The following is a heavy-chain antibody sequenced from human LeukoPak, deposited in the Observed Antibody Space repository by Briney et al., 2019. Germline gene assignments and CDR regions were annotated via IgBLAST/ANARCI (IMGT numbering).Heavy chain of an antibody. CDR2: IYYSGSI. V-gene: IGHV4-59*08. D-gene: IGHD5-12*01. Sequence: SETLSLTCTVSGGSISGYYWSWIRQPPGKGLEWIGYIYYSGSINYNPPLKSRVTISVDTSKNHFSLKLSSVTAADTAVYYCARQVSGYYFDLWGRGTLVTVSS. CDR1: GGSISGYY. CDR3: ARQVSGYYFDL. J-gene: IGHJ2*01.